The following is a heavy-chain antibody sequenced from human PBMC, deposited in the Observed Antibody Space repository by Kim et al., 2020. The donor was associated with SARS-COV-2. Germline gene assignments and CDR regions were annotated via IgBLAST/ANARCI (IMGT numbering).Heavy chain of an antibody. Sequence: GGSLRLSCAASGFIFSKSWLGWVRQAPGKGLEWVAYINPVGLATYRVDSVRGRFTISRDNARNSLYLQVSRLRAEDAADYYCTVLWAGTACAYWGQGTLVTVSS. CDR3: TVLWAGTACAY. CDR2: INPVGLAT. CDR1: GFIFSKSW. J-gene: IGHJ4*02. V-gene: IGHV3-7*03. D-gene: IGHD3-16*01.